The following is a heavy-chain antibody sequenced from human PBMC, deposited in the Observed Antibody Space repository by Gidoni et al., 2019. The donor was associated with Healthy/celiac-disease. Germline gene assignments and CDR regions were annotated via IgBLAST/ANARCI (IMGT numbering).Heavy chain of an antibody. V-gene: IGHV3-15*01. CDR1: GFTFSHAW. D-gene: IGHD5-12*01. CDR3: TTPPRGYSGYDYY. CDR2: IKSKTDGGTT. Sequence: EVQLVESGGGLVKPGGSLRLSCAASGFTFSHAWMSWVRQAPGKGLEWVGRIKSKTDGGTTDYAAPVKGRFTISRDDSKNTLYLQMNSLKTEDTAVYYCTTPPRGYSGYDYYWGQGTLVTVSS. J-gene: IGHJ4*02.